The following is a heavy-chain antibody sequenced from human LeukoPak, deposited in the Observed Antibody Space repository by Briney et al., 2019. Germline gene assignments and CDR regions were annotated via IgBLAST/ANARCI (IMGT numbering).Heavy chain of an antibody. CDR2: ISSSGSTI. J-gene: IGHJ6*01. Sequence: GGSLRLSCAASGFTFSDYYMSWIRQAPGKGLEWVSYISSSGSTIYYADSVKGRFTISRDNAKNSLYLQMNSLRAEDTAVYYCARKNSAVAGPXYYYYXMDVXXXXTTVTVSS. V-gene: IGHV3-11*04. D-gene: IGHD6-19*01. CDR1: GFTFSDYY. CDR3: ARKNSAVAGPXYYYYXMDV.